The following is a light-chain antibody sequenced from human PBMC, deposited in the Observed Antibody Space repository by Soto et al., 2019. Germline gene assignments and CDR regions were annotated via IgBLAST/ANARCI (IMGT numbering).Light chain of an antibody. Sequence: QSVLTQPASVSGSPGQSITISCTGTSGDVSAYNYVPWYQQHPGKAPKLMIYEVSNRPSGVSNRFSGSKSVNTASLTISGLQAEDEADYYCSSYTSSTTYVFGTGTKVTVL. J-gene: IGLJ1*01. V-gene: IGLV2-14*01. CDR2: EVS. CDR3: SSYTSSTTYV. CDR1: SGDVSAYNY.